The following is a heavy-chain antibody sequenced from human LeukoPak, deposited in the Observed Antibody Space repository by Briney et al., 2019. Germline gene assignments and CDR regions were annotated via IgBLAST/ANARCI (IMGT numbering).Heavy chain of an antibody. V-gene: IGHV4-59*01. CDR1: GGSISSYY. D-gene: IGHD6-13*01. CDR3: ARARDSSSWAYYFDY. J-gene: IGHJ4*02. Sequence: SETLSLTRTVSGGSISSYYWSWIRQPPGKGLEWIGYIYYSGSTNYNPSLKSRVTISVDTSKNQFSLKLSSVTAADTAVYYCARARDSSSWAYYFDYWGQGTLVTVSS. CDR2: IYYSGST.